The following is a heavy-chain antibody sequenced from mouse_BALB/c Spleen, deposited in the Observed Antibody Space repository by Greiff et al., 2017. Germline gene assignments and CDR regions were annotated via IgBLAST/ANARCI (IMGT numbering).Heavy chain of an antibody. CDR1: GYTFTDYE. V-gene: IGHV1-15*01. CDR2: IDPETGGT. D-gene: IGHD1-2*01. J-gene: IGHJ2*01. Sequence: QVQLQQSGAELVRPGASVTLSCKASGYTFTDYEMHWVKQTPVHGLEWIGAIDPETGGTAYNQKFKGKATLTADKSSSTAYMELRSLTYEDSAVYYCTRSLLRNYWGQGTTLTVSS. CDR3: TRSLLRNY.